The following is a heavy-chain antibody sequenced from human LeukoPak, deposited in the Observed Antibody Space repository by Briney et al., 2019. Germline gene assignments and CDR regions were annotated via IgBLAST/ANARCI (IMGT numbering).Heavy chain of an antibody. CDR1: GGTFSSYA. V-gene: IGHV1-69*05. CDR3: VRDRRRYYDSSGYTD. CDR2: IIPIFGTA. J-gene: IGHJ4*02. Sequence: EASVKVSCKASGGTFSSYAISWVRQAPGQGLEWMGRIIPIFGTANYAQKFQGRVTITTDESTSTAYMELSSLRSEDTAVYYCVRDRRRYYDSSGYTDWGQGTLVTVSS. D-gene: IGHD3-22*01.